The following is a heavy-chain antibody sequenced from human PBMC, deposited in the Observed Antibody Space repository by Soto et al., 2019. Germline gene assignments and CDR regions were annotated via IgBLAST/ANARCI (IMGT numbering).Heavy chain of an antibody. V-gene: IGHV3-74*01. J-gene: IGHJ4*02. CDR3: ARGDPTYFDY. Sequence: GGSLRLSCAAAGFTFSTYWMHWVRQAPGEGLVWLSRITAAGTSTSSADSVKGRFTISRDNAKNTLYLQMNSLRAEDTAMYYCARGDPTYFDYWGQGILVTVSS. CDR1: GFTFSTYW. D-gene: IGHD1-26*01. CDR2: ITAAGTST.